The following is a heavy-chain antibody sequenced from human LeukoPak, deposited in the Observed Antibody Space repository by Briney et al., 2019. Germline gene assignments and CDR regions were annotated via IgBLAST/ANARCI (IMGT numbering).Heavy chain of an antibody. CDR1: GFTFTGYY. V-gene: IGHV1-69*13. Sequence: SVKVSCKTSGFTFTGYYIHWVRQAPGQGLEWMGGIIPIFGTANYAQKFQGRVTITADESTSTAYMELSSLRSEDTAVYYCARGPLLAGYSSSWYWFDPWGQGTLVTVSS. CDR2: IIPIFGTA. CDR3: ARGPLLAGYSSSWYWFDP. J-gene: IGHJ5*02. D-gene: IGHD6-13*01.